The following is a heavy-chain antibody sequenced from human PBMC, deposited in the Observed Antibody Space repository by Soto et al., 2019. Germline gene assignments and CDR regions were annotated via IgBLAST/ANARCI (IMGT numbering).Heavy chain of an antibody. CDR3: AREPILSYFDF. CDR1: GGSISSYY. V-gene: IGHV4-59*01. J-gene: IGHJ4*02. Sequence: PSETLSLTCTVSGGSISSYYWSWIRQPPGKGLEWIGYIYYSGSTNYNPSLKSRVTISVDTSKNQFSLKLSSVTAADTAVYHCAREPILSYFDFWGQGTLVTVSS. CDR2: IYYSGST. D-gene: IGHD2-8*02.